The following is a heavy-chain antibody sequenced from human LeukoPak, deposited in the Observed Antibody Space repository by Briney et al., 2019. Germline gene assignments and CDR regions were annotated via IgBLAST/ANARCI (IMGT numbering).Heavy chain of an antibody. CDR2: ISYDGSNK. Sequence: GRPLRLSCAASGFTFSSYAMHWVRQAPGKGLEWVAVISYDGSNKYYADSVKGRFTISRDNSKNTLYLQMNSLRAEDTAVYYCARDCGGDCYLRYYYYGMDVWGQGTTVTVS. D-gene: IGHD2-21*02. CDR1: GFTFSSYA. CDR3: ARDCGGDCYLRYYYYGMDV. J-gene: IGHJ6*02. V-gene: IGHV3-30-3*01.